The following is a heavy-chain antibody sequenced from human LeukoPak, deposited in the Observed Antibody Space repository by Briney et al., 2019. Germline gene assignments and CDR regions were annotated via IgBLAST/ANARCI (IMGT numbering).Heavy chain of an antibody. D-gene: IGHD1-1*01. Sequence: ASVKVSCTDTGYTSTGYYIHCVRQAPGQGLEWMGWINPNSGGTNYAQKFQGRVTMTVDTSISTAYMELSRLRSDDTAVYYCARAGPHGTAPCDHWGQGTLVTVSS. CDR1: GYTSTGYY. V-gene: IGHV1-2*02. J-gene: IGHJ4*02. CDR3: ARAGPHGTAPCDH. CDR2: INPNSGGT.